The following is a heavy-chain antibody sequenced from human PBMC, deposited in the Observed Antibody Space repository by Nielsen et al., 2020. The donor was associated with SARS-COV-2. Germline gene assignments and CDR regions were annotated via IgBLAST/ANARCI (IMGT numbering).Heavy chain of an antibody. CDR1: GLVVSSNY. J-gene: IGHJ4*01. Sequence: GESLKISCAASGLVVSSNYLTWVRQAPGKGLEWVSVIYSGGSTYYADSVKGRFTISRDNSKNTLYLQMNSLRAEDTAVYFCARALFSAAGTLGYWGHGTLVTVSA. V-gene: IGHV3-66*01. CDR2: IYSGGST. D-gene: IGHD6-13*01. CDR3: ARALFSAAGTLGY.